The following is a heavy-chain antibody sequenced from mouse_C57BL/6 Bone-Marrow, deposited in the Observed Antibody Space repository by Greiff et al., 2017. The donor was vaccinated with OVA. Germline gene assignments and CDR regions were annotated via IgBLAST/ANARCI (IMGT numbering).Heavy chain of an antibody. D-gene: IGHD2-2*01. Sequence: VQLQQSGPELVKPGASVKISCKASGYAFSSSWMNWVKQRPGKGLEWIGRIYPGDGDTNYNGKFKGKATLTADKSSSTAYMQLSSLTSEDSAVYFCARVNYGYDDYFDYWGQGTTLTVSS. CDR3: ARVNYGYDDYFDY. CDR2: IYPGDGDT. J-gene: IGHJ2*01. CDR1: GYAFSSSW. V-gene: IGHV1-82*01.